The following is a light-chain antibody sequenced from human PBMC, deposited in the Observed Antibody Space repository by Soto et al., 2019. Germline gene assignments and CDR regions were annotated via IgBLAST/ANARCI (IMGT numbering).Light chain of an antibody. CDR1: SSDIGRYNY. V-gene: IGLV2-11*01. CDR2: DVT. CDR3: CSYADSYTLV. J-gene: IGLJ2*01. Sequence: QSVLTQPRSLSGSPGQSVTIACTGTSSDIGRYNYVSWYQHHPGKAPKLMIYDVTTRPSGVPDRFSGSKSDNTASLAISGLQAEDEADYYCCSYADSYTLVFGGGTKLTVL.